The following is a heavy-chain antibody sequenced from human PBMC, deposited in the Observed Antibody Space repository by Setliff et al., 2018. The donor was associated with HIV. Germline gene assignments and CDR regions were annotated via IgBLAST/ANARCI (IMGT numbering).Heavy chain of an antibody. CDR1: GFTFSDYY. CDR3: ARDKDEDYGSTSFDY. Sequence: GGSLRLSCAASGFTFSDYYMSWLRQAPGKGLEWVSYISRDGNTIYYADSVKGRFTISRDNAKNSLYLQLNSLRPEDTAVYYCARDKDEDYGSTSFDYWGPGILVTVSS. D-gene: IGHD4-17*01. CDR2: ISRDGNTI. J-gene: IGHJ4*02. V-gene: IGHV3-11*01.